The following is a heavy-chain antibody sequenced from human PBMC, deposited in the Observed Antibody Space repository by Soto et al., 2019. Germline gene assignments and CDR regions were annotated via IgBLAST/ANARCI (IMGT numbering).Heavy chain of an antibody. D-gene: IGHD5-18*01. CDR2: IYYSGST. Sequence: SETLSLTCTVSGGSISSGDYYWSWIRQPPGKGLEWIGYIYYSGSTYYNPSLKSRVTISVDTSKNQFSLKLSSVTAADTAVYYCARRWRSYGVIDYWGQGTLVTVSS. CDR1: GGSISSGDYY. J-gene: IGHJ4*02. V-gene: IGHV4-30-4*02. CDR3: ARRWRSYGVIDY.